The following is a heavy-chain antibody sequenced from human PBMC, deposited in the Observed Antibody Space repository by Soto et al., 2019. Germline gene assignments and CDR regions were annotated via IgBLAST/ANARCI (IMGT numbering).Heavy chain of an antibody. J-gene: IGHJ4*02. CDR3: ARGRVRYYYDSSGYGDFDY. CDR1: GGSFSGYY. CDR2: INHSGST. D-gene: IGHD3-22*01. Sequence: PETLSLTCAVYGGSFSGYYWSWIRQPPGKGLEWIGEINHSGSTNYNPSLKSRVTISVDTSKNQFSLKLSSVTAADTAVYYCARGRVRYYYDSSGYGDFDYWGQGTLVTVSS. V-gene: IGHV4-34*01.